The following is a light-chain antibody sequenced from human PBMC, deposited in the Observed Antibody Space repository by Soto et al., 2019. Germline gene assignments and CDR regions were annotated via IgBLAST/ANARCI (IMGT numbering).Light chain of an antibody. J-gene: IGLJ3*02. CDR2: GNS. CDR3: QSYDSSLSGWV. CDR1: NSNIGAGYD. V-gene: IGLV1-40*01. Sequence: QSVLTQPPSVSGAPGQRVTISCTGYNSNIGAGYDVHWYQQLPGTAPKLLIYGNSNRPSGVPDRFSASKSGTSASLAITGLQAEYEADYYCQSYDSSLSGWVFGGGNKLTVL.